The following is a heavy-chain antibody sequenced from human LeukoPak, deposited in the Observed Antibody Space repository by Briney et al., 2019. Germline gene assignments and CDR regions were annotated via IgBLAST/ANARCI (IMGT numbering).Heavy chain of an antibody. D-gene: IGHD3-10*01. CDR2: IIPIFGTA. V-gene: IGHV1-69*13. J-gene: IGHJ4*02. Sequence: GASVKVSCKASGGTFSSYAISWVRQAPGQGLEWMGGIIPIFGTANYAQKFQGRVTITADESTSTAYMELSSLRSEDTAVYYCARAPDPDYYGSGSSQNPTYYFDYWGQGTLVTVSS. CDR3: ARAPDPDYYGSGSSQNPTYYFDY. CDR1: GGTFSSYA.